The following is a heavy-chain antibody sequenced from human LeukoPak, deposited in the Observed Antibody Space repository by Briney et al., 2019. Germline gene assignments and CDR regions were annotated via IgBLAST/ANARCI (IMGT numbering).Heavy chain of an antibody. J-gene: IGHJ4*02. CDR3: ARLGEAVVVPAARPFDY. Sequence: GESLKISCKGSGYSFTSNWIGWVRQMPGKGLEWMGIIHPGDSDTRYSPSFQGQVNISADKSISTAYLQWSSLKASDTAMYYCARLGEAVVVPAARPFDYWGQGTLVTVSS. CDR1: GYSFTSNW. CDR2: IHPGDSDT. D-gene: IGHD2-2*01. V-gene: IGHV5-51*01.